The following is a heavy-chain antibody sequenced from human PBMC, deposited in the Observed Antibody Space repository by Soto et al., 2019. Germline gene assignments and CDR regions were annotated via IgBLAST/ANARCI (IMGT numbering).Heavy chain of an antibody. CDR3: GTSSRKDYHFAMDV. CDR2: IYSGGST. D-gene: IGHD6-6*01. CDR1: GFSVSSSD. Sequence: TGGSLRLSCAASGFSVSSSDMSWVRQVPGEGLEWVSVIYSGGSTHDADYVKGRFSVSRDTSKNTVDLQMNSLRVDDTAVYYCGTSSRKDYHFAMDVWRQGTAVTVSS. J-gene: IGHJ6*02. V-gene: IGHV3-53*01.